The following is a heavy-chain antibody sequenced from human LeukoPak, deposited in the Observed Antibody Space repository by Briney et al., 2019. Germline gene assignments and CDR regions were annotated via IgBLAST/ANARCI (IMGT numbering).Heavy chain of an antibody. CDR3: ARIFGTEGYCSGGSCYSADY. V-gene: IGHV1-69*05. J-gene: IGHJ4*02. D-gene: IGHD2-15*01. Sequence: SVKVSCKASGGTFSSYAISWVRQAPGQGLEWMGGIIPVVGTANYAQKFQCRVTITTDESTSTAYMELSSLRSEDTAVYYCARIFGTEGYCSGGSCYSADYWGQGTLVTVSS. CDR2: IIPVVGTA. CDR1: GGTFSSYA.